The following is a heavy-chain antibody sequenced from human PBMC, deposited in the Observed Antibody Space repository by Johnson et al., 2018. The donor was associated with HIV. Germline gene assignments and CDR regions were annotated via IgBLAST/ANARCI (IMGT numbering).Heavy chain of an antibody. CDR2: ISGGSAGT. J-gene: IGHJ3*02. V-gene: IGHV3-48*01. D-gene: IGHD2-15*01. CDR3: ARGDNVGAYWAPLDAFDI. Sequence: VQLVESGGGLVQPGGSLRLSCAASGFTVSSNYMSWVRQAPGQGLEWIAFISGGSAGTFYADSVTGRFTISRDNGNKEVYLQMDSLRVEDTAVYYCARGDNVGAYWAPLDAFDIWGQGTMVTVSS. CDR1: GFTVSSNY.